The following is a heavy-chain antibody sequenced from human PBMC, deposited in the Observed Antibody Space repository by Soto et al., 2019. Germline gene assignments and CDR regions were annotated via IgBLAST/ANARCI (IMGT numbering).Heavy chain of an antibody. J-gene: IGHJ4*02. CDR1: GFYISSSSYY. CDR3: AREAASAHNTDHRSDY. Sequence: PSETLSLTCTVSGFYISSSSYYWGWIRQPPGKGLEWIGSIHYSGRTFYNPSLRGRVTISVDTPKNQFSLKVISVTAADTAVYYCAREAASAHNTDHRSDYWGQGTLVTVSS. D-gene: IGHD6-25*01. V-gene: IGHV4-39*02. CDR2: IHYSGRT.